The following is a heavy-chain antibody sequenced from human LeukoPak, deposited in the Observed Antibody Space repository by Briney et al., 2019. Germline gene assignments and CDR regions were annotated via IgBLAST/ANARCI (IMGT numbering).Heavy chain of an antibody. CDR2: IDCSGDRT. V-gene: IGHV3-23*01. CDR3: AKDESISVAADWFDP. CDR1: GFTFSSHH. D-gene: IGHD6-19*01. Sequence: GGSLRLSCEGLGFTFSSHHMTWVRQTPRKGVVWVFAIDCSGDRTYYAGSVQGRFTISRDNSKNTLYLQMNSLRVEDTAVYYCAKDESISVAADWFDPGGQGILVTVSS. J-gene: IGHJ5*02.